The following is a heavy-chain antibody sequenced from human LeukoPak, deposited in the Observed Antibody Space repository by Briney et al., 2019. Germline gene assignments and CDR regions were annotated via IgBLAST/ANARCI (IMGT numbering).Heavy chain of an antibody. Sequence: PGGSLRLSCAASGFTLSSYGMSWVRQAPGKGLEWVSVISGSGGSTYYADSVKGRFTISRDNSKNTLYLQMNSLRAEDTAVYYCAKLAYCGGDCSMAYFQHWGQGTLVTVSS. J-gene: IGHJ1*01. V-gene: IGHV3-23*01. CDR2: ISGSGGST. CDR1: GFTLSSYG. CDR3: AKLAYCGGDCSMAYFQH. D-gene: IGHD2-21*02.